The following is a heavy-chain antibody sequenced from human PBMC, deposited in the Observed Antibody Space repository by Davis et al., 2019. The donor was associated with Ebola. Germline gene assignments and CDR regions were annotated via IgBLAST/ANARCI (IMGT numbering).Heavy chain of an antibody. D-gene: IGHD6-13*01. Sequence: SVKVSCKASGGTFNNYAISWVRQAPGQGLEWMGGTIPMFGTVKYAQKFQGRVTITADESTSTAYIELSSLRSEDTAVYYCANDAAGTGVRYYYYMDVWGKGTTVTVS. J-gene: IGHJ6*03. CDR3: ANDAAGTGVRYYYYMDV. V-gene: IGHV1-69*13. CDR1: GGTFNNYA. CDR2: TIPMFGTV.